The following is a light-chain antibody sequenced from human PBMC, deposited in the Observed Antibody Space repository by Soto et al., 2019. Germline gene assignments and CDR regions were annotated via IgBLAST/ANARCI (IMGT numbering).Light chain of an antibody. Sequence: DIQMTQSPSSLSASVGDRVTITCQASQDISNYLNWYQQKPGKAPKLLIYDASNLETGVPSRFSGSGSGTHFTFTISSLQPEDIATYYCQQYDNLLFTFGPGTKVDIK. CDR2: DAS. V-gene: IGKV1-33*01. CDR1: QDISNY. CDR3: QQYDNLLFT. J-gene: IGKJ3*01.